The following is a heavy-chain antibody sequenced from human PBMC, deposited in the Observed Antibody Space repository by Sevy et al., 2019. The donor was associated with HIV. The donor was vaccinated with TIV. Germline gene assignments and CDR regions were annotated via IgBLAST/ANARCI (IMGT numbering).Heavy chain of an antibody. V-gene: IGHV4-59*08. D-gene: IGHD1-26*01. J-gene: IGHJ4*02. CDR3: AGENAWGRGYS. CDR1: GGSLTRLY. Sequence: SETLSLTCTVSGGSLTRLYWNWIRQPPGKGLEWIANIYYNGHIHYNPSLKSRVTLSLDTSKNQFSLRLSSVTAADTAMYYCAGENAWGRGYSWGQGTLVTVSS. CDR2: IYYNGHI.